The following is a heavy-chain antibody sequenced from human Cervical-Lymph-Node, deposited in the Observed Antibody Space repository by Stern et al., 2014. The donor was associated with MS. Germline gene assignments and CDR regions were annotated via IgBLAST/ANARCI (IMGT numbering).Heavy chain of an antibody. CDR3: ARDGLDGMDV. Sequence: QLQLQESGPGLVKPSETLSLTCTVSGGSVSSSSFYWSWIPQPPGKGLEWIGYTHYSGNTKSNPSLKSRVTISIDTSKNHFSLNLTSLTAADTAVYYCARDGLDGMDVWGQGTSVTVSS. CDR2: THYSGNT. CDR1: GGSVSSSSFY. D-gene: IGHD3/OR15-3a*01. J-gene: IGHJ6*02. V-gene: IGHV4-61*03.